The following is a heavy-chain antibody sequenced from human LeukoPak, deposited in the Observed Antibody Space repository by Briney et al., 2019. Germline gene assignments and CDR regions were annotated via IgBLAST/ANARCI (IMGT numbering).Heavy chain of an antibody. CDR3: ARLRKARAAVAGTGDAFDI. D-gene: IGHD6-19*01. CDR2: IYPGDSDT. V-gene: IGHV5-51*01. Sequence: GESLKISCKGSGYSFTSYWIGWVRQMPGKGLEWMGIIYPGDSDTRYSPSFQGQVTISADKSISTAYLQWSSLKASDTAMYYCARLRKARAAVAGTGDAFDIWGQGTMVTVSS. CDR1: GYSFTSYW. J-gene: IGHJ3*02.